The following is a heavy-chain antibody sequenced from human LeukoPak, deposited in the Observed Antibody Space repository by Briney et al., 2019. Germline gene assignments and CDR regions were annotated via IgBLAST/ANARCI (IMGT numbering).Heavy chain of an antibody. D-gene: IGHD2-15*01. Sequence: GGSLRLSCAASGFTFSSYGMHWVRQAPGKGLEWVAVISYDGSNKYYADSVKGRFTISRDNSKNTLYLQMNSLRAEDTAVYYCAKDPRRRTATHPYGMDVWGQGTTVTVSS. CDR2: ISYDGSNK. V-gene: IGHV3-30*18. J-gene: IGHJ6*02. CDR3: AKDPRRRTATHPYGMDV. CDR1: GFTFSSYG.